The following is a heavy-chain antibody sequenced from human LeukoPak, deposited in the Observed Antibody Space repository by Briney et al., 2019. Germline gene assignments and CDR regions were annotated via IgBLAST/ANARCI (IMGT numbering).Heavy chain of an antibody. Sequence: ASVKVSCKASGYTFTSYDINWVRQATGQGLEWMGRMNPNIGNTGYAQKFQGRVTMTRHTPISTAYMELSSLRSEDTAVYYCARGGGLTYDILTGYYKVWGQGTLVTVSS. CDR3: ARGGGLTYDILTGYYKV. CDR1: GYTFTSYD. D-gene: IGHD3-9*01. J-gene: IGHJ4*02. V-gene: IGHV1-8*01. CDR2: MNPNIGNT.